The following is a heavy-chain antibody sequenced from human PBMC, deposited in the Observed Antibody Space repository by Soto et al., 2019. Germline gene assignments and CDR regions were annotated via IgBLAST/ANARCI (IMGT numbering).Heavy chain of an antibody. D-gene: IGHD3-10*01. J-gene: IGHJ4*02. CDR3: ARDPLWFGEIGYFDY. V-gene: IGHV3-21*01. CDR2: IDSSSSFI. Sequence: DVQLVESGGGLVKPGGSLRLSCAASGFTFSSHARNWVRQAPGKGLEWVSSIDSSSSFIYYADSVKGRFTISRDNAKNTLYLPMSSLRADDTAVYYCARDPLWFGEIGYFDYWGQGALVTVSS. CDR1: GFTFSSHA.